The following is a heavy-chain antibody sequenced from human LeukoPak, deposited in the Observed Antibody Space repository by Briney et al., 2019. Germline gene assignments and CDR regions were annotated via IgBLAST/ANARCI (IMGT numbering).Heavy chain of an antibody. J-gene: IGHJ4*02. CDR2: ISGTGGST. D-gene: IGHD3-22*01. V-gene: IGHV3-23*01. CDR1: GFTFSTYA. CDR3: AKYTGYYYDSSGRESLAY. Sequence: PGGSLRLSCAASGFTFSTYAMTWVRQAPGKGLEWVSLISGTGGSTYYADSVKGRFTISRDNSKNTLYLQMNSLRAEDTAVYYRAKYTGYYYDSSGRESLAYWGQGTLVTVSS.